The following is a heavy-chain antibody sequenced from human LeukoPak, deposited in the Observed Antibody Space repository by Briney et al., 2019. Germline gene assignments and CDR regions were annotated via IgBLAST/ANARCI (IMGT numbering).Heavy chain of an antibody. Sequence: GGSLRLSCAASGFMFRSYSMNWVRQAPGKGLEWVSSISSSSSSIYYSDSVKGRFTIFRDNAKNSLFLEMNSLRAEDTAVYYCAKGIGITMIPDYWGQGTLVTVSS. CDR1: GFMFRSYS. CDR2: ISSSSSSI. V-gene: IGHV3-21*06. CDR3: AKGIGITMIPDY. D-gene: IGHD3-22*01. J-gene: IGHJ4*02.